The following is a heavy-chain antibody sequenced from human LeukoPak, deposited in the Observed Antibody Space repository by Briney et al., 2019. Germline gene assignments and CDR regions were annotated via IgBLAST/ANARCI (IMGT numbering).Heavy chain of an antibody. J-gene: IGHJ6*03. V-gene: IGHV3-73*01. CDR3: TRHSVVPAAQGYYYMDV. CDR2: IRSKANSYAT. Sequence: GGSLRLSCAASGFTFSGSAMHWVRQASGKGLEWVGRIRSKANSYATAYAASVKGRFTISRDDSKNTAYLQMNSLKTEDTAVYYCTRHSVVPAAQGYYYMDVWGKGTTVTVSS. D-gene: IGHD2-2*01. CDR1: GFTFSGSA.